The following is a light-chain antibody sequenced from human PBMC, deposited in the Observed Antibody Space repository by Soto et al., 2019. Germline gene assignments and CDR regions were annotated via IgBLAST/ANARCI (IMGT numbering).Light chain of an antibody. V-gene: IGKV1-5*01. CDR3: QQYNSYSPLT. CDR2: DAS. CDR1: QSISSW. Sequence: DIQMTQSPSTLSASVGDRVTITCRASQSISSWLAWYQQKPGKAPKLLIYDASSLESGVPSRFSGSGSGTEFPLTISSLQHDDFATYYCQQYNSYSPLTFGGGTKVEIK. J-gene: IGKJ4*01.